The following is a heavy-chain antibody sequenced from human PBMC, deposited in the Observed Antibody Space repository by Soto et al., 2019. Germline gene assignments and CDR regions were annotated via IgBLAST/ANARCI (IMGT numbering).Heavy chain of an antibody. Sequence: PLKISWDGVGYSFTNHWIAWFRQMPGKGLEWMGTIYPGDSDMRYSPSFRGQVTMSVDKSINTAYLQWGSLKASDTAKYYCARLSREFWSGFDYWGQGTLVTVSS. CDR1: GYSFTNHW. V-gene: IGHV5-51*01. CDR3: ARLSREFWSGFDY. J-gene: IGHJ4*02. D-gene: IGHD3-3*01. CDR2: IYPGDSDM.